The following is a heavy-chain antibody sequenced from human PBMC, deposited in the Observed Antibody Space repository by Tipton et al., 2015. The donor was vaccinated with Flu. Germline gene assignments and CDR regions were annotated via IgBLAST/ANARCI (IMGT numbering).Heavy chain of an antibody. V-gene: IGHV3-33*01. CDR3: ARQQGIAAARGVSWFDP. D-gene: IGHD6-13*01. J-gene: IGHJ5*02. CDR2: IWYGGSNK. Sequence: SLRLSCAAPGFTFSSYGMHWVRQAPGKGLEWVAVIWYGGSNKYYADSVKGRFTISRDNSKNTLYLQMNSLRAEDTAVYYCARQQGIAAARGVSWFDPWGQGTLVTVSS. CDR1: GFTFSSYG.